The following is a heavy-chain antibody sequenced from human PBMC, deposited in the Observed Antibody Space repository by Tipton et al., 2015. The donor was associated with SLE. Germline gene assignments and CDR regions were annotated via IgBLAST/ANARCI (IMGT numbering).Heavy chain of an antibody. Sequence: QVQLVQSGAEVQKPGASVKVSCQASGYTFTSYDVNWVRQATGQGLEWVGWMNPNSGNTGYAQKFQDRVTMTRNTSISTAYMELSSLTSEDTAVYYCVRAQHWGGWYPLDYWGQGTLVTVSS. J-gene: IGHJ4*02. V-gene: IGHV1-8*01. CDR1: GYTFTSYD. D-gene: IGHD6-19*01. CDR3: VRAQHWGGWYPLDY. CDR2: MNPNSGNT.